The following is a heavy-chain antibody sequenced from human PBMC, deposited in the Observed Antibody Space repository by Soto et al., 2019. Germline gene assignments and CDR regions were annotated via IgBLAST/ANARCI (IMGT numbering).Heavy chain of an antibody. CDR3: AKDARSWTQGGFDP. V-gene: IGHV3-23*01. J-gene: IGHJ5*02. CDR2: ISGSGGST. CDR1: GFTFSSYA. D-gene: IGHD6-13*01. Sequence: HPGGSLRLSCAASGFTFSSYAMSWVRQAPGKGLEWVSAISGSGGSTYYAESVKGRFTISRDNSKNTLYLQMNSLRAEDTAVYYCAKDARSWTQGGFDPWGQGTLVTVSS.